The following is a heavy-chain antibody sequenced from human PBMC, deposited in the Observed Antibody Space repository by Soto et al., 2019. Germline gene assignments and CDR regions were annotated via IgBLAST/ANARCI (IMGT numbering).Heavy chain of an antibody. CDR2: TYQSGSA. V-gene: IGHV4-30-2*06. Sequence: WTWIRQSPGKGLEWIGYTYQSGSAYYNPSLKSRVTISVDRSKNQLSLNLTSVTAADTAVYYCARDYYGMDVWGQGTTVTVSS. J-gene: IGHJ6*02. CDR3: ARDYYGMDV.